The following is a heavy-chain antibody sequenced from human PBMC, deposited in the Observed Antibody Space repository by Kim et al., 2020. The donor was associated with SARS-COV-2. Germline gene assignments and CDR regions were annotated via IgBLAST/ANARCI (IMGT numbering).Heavy chain of an antibody. CDR1: GFTFSDSA. D-gene: IGHD1-26*01. J-gene: IGHJ6*01. CDR3: ARLVGTTGYYGLDV. CDR2: IRDKAKSFAT. V-gene: IGHV3-73*01. Sequence: GGSLRLSCAASGFTFSDSAIHWVRQASGKGLEWVGRIRDKAKSFATAYAASVQGRFTISRDDSKNTAYLQMNSLNTEDSAVYDCARLVGTTGYYGLDVWG.